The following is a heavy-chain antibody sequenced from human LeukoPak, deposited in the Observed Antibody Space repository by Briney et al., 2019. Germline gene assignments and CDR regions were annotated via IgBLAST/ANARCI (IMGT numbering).Heavy chain of an antibody. CDR2: ISSSSSTI. J-gene: IGHJ4*02. Sequence: GGFLRPSCAASGFTFSSYSMNWVRQTPGKGLERVSYISSSSSTIYYADSVKGRFTISRDNAKNSLYLQMNSLRDEDTAVYYCAREHLMVQGVDYWGQGTLVTVSS. CDR1: GFTFSSYS. CDR3: AREHLMVQGVDY. V-gene: IGHV3-48*02. D-gene: IGHD3-10*01.